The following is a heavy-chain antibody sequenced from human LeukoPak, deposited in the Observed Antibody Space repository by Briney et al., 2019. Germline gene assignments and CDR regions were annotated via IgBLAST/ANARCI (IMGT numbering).Heavy chain of an antibody. Sequence: PGGSLRLSCAASVFTFISYGMHGVRQAPGKGREWVAVIWYDGSNKYYADSVKGRFTISRDNSKNTLYLQMNSLRAEDTAVYYCARDWRGSLDYWGQGTLVTVSS. D-gene: IGHD1-26*01. CDR3: ARDWRGSLDY. J-gene: IGHJ4*02. V-gene: IGHV3-33*01. CDR2: IWYDGSNK. CDR1: VFTFISYG.